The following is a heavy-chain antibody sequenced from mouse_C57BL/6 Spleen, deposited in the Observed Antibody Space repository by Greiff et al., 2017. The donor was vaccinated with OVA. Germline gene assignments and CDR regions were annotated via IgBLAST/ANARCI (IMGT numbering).Heavy chain of an antibody. CDR1: GYAFSSSW. J-gene: IGHJ2*01. Sequence: QVQLKESGPELVKPGASVKISCKASGYAFSSSWMNWVKQRPGQGLEWIGRIYPGDGDTNYNGKFKGKATLTADKSSSTAYMQLSSLTSEDSAVYFCAQLGLDYWGQGTTLTVSS. CDR2: IYPGDGDT. V-gene: IGHV1-82*01. CDR3: AQLGLDY. D-gene: IGHD4-1*02.